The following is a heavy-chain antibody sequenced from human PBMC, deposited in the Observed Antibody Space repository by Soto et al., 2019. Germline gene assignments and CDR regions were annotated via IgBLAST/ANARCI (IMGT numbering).Heavy chain of an antibody. J-gene: IGHJ3*01. D-gene: IGHD1-26*01. V-gene: IGHV4-61*01. CDR2: ISYSGSP. CDR1: GGSVASDNDY. Sequence: QVQLQESGPRLVKPSETLSLTCTVSGGSVASDNDYWSWIRQPPGRGLEWIGFISYSGSPNYNPSLESRVTISIDTSKNQFSLKLSSLTPADTAVYYCAKWDLRRAFDVRGQGTMVSVSS. CDR3: AKWDLRRAFDV.